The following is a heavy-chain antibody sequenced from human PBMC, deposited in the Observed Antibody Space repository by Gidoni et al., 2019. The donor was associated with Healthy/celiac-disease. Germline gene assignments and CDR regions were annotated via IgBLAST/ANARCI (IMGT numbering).Heavy chain of an antibody. V-gene: IGHV3-30*02. Sequence: QVQLVESGGGVVQPGGSLRLSCSASGFTFSSYGMPWVRQAPGKGLARVAFIRYDGSNKYYADSVKGRFTISRDNSKNTLYLQMNSLRAEDTAVYYCAKVQRDIVVVPAARYYGMDVWGQGTTVTVSS. CDR2: IRYDGSNK. CDR1: GFTFSSYG. D-gene: IGHD2-2*01. CDR3: AKVQRDIVVVPAARYYGMDV. J-gene: IGHJ6*02.